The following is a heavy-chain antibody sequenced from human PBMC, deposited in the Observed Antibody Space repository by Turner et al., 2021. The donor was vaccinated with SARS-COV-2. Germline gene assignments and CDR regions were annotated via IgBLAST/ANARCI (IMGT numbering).Heavy chain of an antibody. Sequence: QLQLQESGTGLVKPSEALSLTCTVPGGSISSSTYYWGWIRQPPGKGLEWIGSIYYNGITYYNPSLKSRVTISVDTSKNQFSLKLSSVTAADTAVYYCARLMDTAMDYYGMDVWGQGTTVTVSS. D-gene: IGHD5-18*01. CDR3: ARLMDTAMDYYGMDV. V-gene: IGHV4-39*01. CDR2: IYYNGIT. CDR1: GGSISSSTYY. J-gene: IGHJ6*02.